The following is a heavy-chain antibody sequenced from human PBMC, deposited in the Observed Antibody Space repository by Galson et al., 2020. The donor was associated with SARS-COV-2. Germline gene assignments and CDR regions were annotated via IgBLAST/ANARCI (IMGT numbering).Heavy chain of an antibody. CDR3: ARDPSDWTFFDY. J-gene: IGHJ4*02. Sequence: SQTLSLTCAISGDNVSRDRAARNWTRQSPSRGLEWLRRTYYRSKWNNDYAVSMRGRLIINPDTPENQFSLQLDSVTPEDTAVYYCARDPSDWTFFDYWGQGTLVTVSS. CDR2: TYYRSKWNN. V-gene: IGHV6-1*01. CDR1: GDNVSRDRAA. D-gene: IGHD1-1*01.